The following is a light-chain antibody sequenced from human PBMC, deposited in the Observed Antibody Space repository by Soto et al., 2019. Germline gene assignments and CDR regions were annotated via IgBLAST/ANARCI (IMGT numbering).Light chain of an antibody. CDR3: QVYDIMTGNDV. Sequence: SYELTQPPSVSVAPEKTTTITCGGNNIADKRVHWYQQKSGQAPVLLISYDSDRPSGIPERFSGSKSGNTATLTISRVEAGDEADYYCQVYDIMTGNDVFGGGTKLTVL. V-gene: IGLV3-21*04. J-gene: IGLJ2*01. CDR2: YDS. CDR1: NIADKR.